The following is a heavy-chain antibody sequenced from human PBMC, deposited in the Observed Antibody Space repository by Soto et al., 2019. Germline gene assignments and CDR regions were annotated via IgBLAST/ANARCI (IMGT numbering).Heavy chain of an antibody. CDR1: GFTFRTYW. CDR3: ARDGSTSWYSYDYHGMDV. Sequence: EVQLVESGGGLVQPGGPLRLSCVASGFTFRTYWLRWVSQVPGKGLEWVANINQDGSEKNYVDSVKGRFTISRDNAKNSLHLQMSSLRAEDTALYYCARDGSTSWYSYDYHGMDVWGQGTTVTVSS. J-gene: IGHJ6*02. D-gene: IGHD5-18*01. CDR2: INQDGSEK. V-gene: IGHV3-7*05.